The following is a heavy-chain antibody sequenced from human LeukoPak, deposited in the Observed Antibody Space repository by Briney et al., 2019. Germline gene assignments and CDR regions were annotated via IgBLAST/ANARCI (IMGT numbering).Heavy chain of an antibody. CDR1: GFTFTYAW. V-gene: IGHV3-15*01. CDR2: VNTRADGGTT. J-gene: IGHJ5*02. Sequence: GGSLRLSCAASGFTFTYAWMSWVRQAPGKGLEWLGRVNTRADGGTTEYAAPVKGRFTISRDDSKNTLYLQMNSLKTEDTAVYYCTTELFMITFGGVIVPWGQGTLVAVSS. D-gene: IGHD3-16*02. CDR3: TTELFMITFGGVIVP.